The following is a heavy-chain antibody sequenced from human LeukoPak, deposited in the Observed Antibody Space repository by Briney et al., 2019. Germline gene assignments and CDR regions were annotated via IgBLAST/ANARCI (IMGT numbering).Heavy chain of an antibody. CDR3: ASIRWPHYFDY. V-gene: IGHV3-21*01. CDR1: GLTFSSYS. CDR2: ISSSSSYI. Sequence: GGSLRLTCAASGLTFSSYSMNWVRQAPGKGLEWVSSISSSSSYIYYADSVKGRFTISRDNAKNSLYLQMNSLRAEDTAVYYCASIRWPHYFDYWGQGTLVTVSS. D-gene: IGHD4-23*01. J-gene: IGHJ4*02.